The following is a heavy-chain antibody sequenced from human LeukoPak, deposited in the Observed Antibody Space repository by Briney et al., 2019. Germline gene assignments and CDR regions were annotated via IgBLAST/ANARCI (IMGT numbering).Heavy chain of an antibody. V-gene: IGHV4-34*01. D-gene: IGHD1-26*01. CDR3: ASGNSGSYLIPAPSFDY. CDR1: GGSISSYY. CDR2: INHSGST. J-gene: IGHJ4*02. Sequence: SETLSLTCTVSGGSISSYYWRWIRQPPGKGLEGIGEINHSGSTNYNPSLKSRVTISVDTSKNQFSLKLSSVTAADTAVYYCASGNSGSYLIPAPSFDYWGQGTLVTVSS.